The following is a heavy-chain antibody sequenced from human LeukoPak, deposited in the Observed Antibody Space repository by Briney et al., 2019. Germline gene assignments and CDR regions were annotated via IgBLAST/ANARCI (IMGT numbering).Heavy chain of an antibody. J-gene: IGHJ4*02. CDR1: GFTFGSYS. CDR2: IFSAGSDT. D-gene: IGHD3-22*01. CDR3: ARGRSGYSYDY. Sequence: GGSLRLSCVAFGFTFGSYSMHWVRQAPGKGLVWVSRIFSAGSDTNYADSVKGRFTISRDNAKNTLYLEMDSLRAEDTAVYYCARGRSGYSYDYWGQGTLVTVSS. V-gene: IGHV3-74*01.